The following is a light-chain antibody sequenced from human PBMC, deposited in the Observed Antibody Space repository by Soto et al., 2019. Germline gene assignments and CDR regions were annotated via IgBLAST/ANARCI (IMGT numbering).Light chain of an antibody. V-gene: IGLV1-47*01. J-gene: IGLJ1*01. Sequence: QSALTQPPSAPGPPGQRVTISCSGSSSNIGSNYVYWYQQLPGTAPKPLIYRNNQRPSGVPDRFSGSKSGTSASLAISGLRSEDEADYYCAAWDDSLSGYVFGTGT. CDR2: RNN. CDR1: SSNIGSNY. CDR3: AAWDDSLSGYV.